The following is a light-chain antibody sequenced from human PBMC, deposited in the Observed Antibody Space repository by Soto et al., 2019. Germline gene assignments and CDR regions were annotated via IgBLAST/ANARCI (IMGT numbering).Light chain of an antibody. CDR1: TSDVGGYDY. J-gene: IGLJ1*01. CDR3: SSFTTSSTYV. V-gene: IGLV2-14*01. CDR2: EVR. Sequence: QSALTQPASVSGSPGQSITISCTGTTSDVGGYDYVYWYQQHPGKAPKLLIFEVRNRPSGVSSRFSGSGSANSASLTISGLQAEDEADYYCSSFTTSSTYVFGTGTKLTVL.